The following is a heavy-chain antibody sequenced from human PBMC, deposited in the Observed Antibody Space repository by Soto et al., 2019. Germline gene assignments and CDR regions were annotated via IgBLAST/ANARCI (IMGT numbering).Heavy chain of an antibody. J-gene: IGHJ4*02. V-gene: IGHV4-39*01. D-gene: IGHD3-22*01. Sequence: PSETLSLTCTVSGGSISSSSYYWGWIRQPPGKGLEWIGSIYYSGSTYYNPSLKSRVTISVDTSKNQFSLKLSSVTAADTAVYYCARQSYDSSRYSIDYWDQGTLLTVS. CDR2: IYYSGST. CDR1: GGSISSSSYY. CDR3: ARQSYDSSRYSIDY.